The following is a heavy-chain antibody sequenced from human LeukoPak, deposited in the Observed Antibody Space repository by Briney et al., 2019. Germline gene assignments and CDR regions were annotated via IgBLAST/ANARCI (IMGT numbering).Heavy chain of an antibody. CDR1: GFTFSSYS. CDR2: ISSSSSYI. Sequence: PGGSLRLSCAASGFTFSSYSMNWVRQAPGKGLEWVSSISSSSSYIYYADSAKGRFTISRDNAKNSLYLQMNSLRAEDTAVYYCARDLGYDPRGYFDYWGQGTLVTVSS. CDR3: ARDLGYDPRGYFDY. J-gene: IGHJ4*02. D-gene: IGHD5-12*01. V-gene: IGHV3-21*01.